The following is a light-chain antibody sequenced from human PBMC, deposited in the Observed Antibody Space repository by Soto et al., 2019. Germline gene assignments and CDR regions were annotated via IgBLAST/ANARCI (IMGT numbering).Light chain of an antibody. V-gene: IGLV8-61*01. CDR2: STN. Sequence: QTVVTQEPSFSVSPGRTVTLTCGLSSGSVSTSYYPSWYQQTPGQAPRTLIYSTNTRSSGVPDRFSGSILGNKAALTITGAQADDESDYYCVLYMGSGISVFGGGTKLTLL. CDR3: VLYMGSGISV. J-gene: IGLJ2*01. CDR1: SGSVSTSYY.